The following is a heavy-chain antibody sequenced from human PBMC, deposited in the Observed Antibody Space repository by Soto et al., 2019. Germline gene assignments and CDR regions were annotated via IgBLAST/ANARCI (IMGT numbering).Heavy chain of an antibody. CDR1: GFTFSSYA. CDR2: ISGSGGST. V-gene: IGHV3-23*01. Sequence: EVQLLESGGGLVQPGGSLRLSCAASGFTFSSYAMSWVRQAPGKGLEWVSAISGSGGSTYYADSVKGRFPISRDNSKNTLYLQMNSLRAADTAVYYCAKGATCSYYYGMDVWGQGTTVTVSS. CDR3: AKGATCSYYYGMDV. D-gene: IGHD1-26*01. J-gene: IGHJ6*02.